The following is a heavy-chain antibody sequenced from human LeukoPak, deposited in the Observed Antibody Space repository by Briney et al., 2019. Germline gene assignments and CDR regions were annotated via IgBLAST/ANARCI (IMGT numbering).Heavy chain of an antibody. CDR1: GGSISNYY. CDR3: ARGPRSSDWYSVDY. V-gene: IGHV4-59*01. Sequence: SETLSLTCTVSGGSISNYYWSWIRQPPGKGLEWIGYIYYSGSTYYNPSLRSRVTISVDTSKNQFSLNLNSVTAADTAVYYCARGPRSSDWYSVDYWGRGTLVTVSS. J-gene: IGHJ4*02. CDR2: IYYSGST. D-gene: IGHD6-19*01.